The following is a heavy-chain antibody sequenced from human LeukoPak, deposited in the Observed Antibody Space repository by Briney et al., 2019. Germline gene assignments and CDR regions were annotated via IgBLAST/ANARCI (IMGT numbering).Heavy chain of an antibody. CDR2: ISAYNGNT. Sequence: ASVKVSCKASGYTLTSYGISWVRQAPGQGLEWMGWISAYNGNTNYAQKLQGRVTMTTDTSTSTAYMELRSLRSDDTAVYYCARDRLPAARGGAFDIWGQGTMVTVSS. V-gene: IGHV1-18*01. J-gene: IGHJ3*02. CDR3: ARDRLPAARGGAFDI. CDR1: GYTLTSYG. D-gene: IGHD2-2*01.